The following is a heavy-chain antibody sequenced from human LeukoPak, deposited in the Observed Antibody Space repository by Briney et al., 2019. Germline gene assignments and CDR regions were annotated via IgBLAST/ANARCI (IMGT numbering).Heavy chain of an antibody. CDR3: ARESSGMDV. J-gene: IGHJ6*02. Sequence: GSLRLSCSTSGFTFSSYSMNWVRQAPGKGLEWVSCISSSSSYIYYTDSVKGRFTISRDNAKNSLTLQMNSLRAEDTAVYYCARESSGMDVWGQGTTVTVSS. CDR1: GFTFSSYS. D-gene: IGHD6-6*01. CDR2: ISSSSSYI. V-gene: IGHV3-21*01.